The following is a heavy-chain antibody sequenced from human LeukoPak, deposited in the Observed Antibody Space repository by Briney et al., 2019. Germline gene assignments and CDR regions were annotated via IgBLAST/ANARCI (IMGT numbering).Heavy chain of an antibody. Sequence: PSETLSLTCTVSGGSISSSSYYWSWIRQPPGKGLEWIGYIYYSGSTNYNPSLKSRVTISVDTSKNQFSLKLSSVTAADTAVYYCAREYDYVWGSYLDYWGQGTLVTVSS. D-gene: IGHD3-16*02. CDR3: AREYDYVWGSYLDY. CDR1: GGSISSSSYY. CDR2: IYYSGST. V-gene: IGHV4-61*01. J-gene: IGHJ4*02.